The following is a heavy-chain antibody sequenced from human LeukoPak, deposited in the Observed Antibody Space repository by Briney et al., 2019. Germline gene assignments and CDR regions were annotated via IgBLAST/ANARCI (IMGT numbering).Heavy chain of an antibody. J-gene: IGHJ3*02. CDR3: AIVNRTDAFDI. CDR1: GCSFTSYC. Sequence: GESLQISFKGSGCSFTSYCISWLRQMPGKGLEWMGRIDPSDSYTNYSPSFQGHVTISADKSISTAYLQSSSLKASDTAMYYCAIVNRTDAFDIWGQGTMVTVSS. CDR2: IDPSDSYT. V-gene: IGHV5-10-1*01. D-gene: IGHD1-14*01.